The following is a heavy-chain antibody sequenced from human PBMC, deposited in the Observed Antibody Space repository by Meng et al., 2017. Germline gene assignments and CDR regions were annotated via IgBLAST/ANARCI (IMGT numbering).Heavy chain of an antibody. D-gene: IGHD3-22*01. CDR3: ARDPTYYYDSSGYYTAIDY. CDR2: ISSSGSTI. CDR1: GFTFSDYY. J-gene: IGHJ4*02. V-gene: IGHV3-11*04. Sequence: VQLVESGGGLVKPGGSLGLSCAASGFTFSDYYMGWIRQAPGKGLEWVSYISSSGSTIYYADSVKGRFTISRDNSKNTLYLQMNSLRAEDTAVYYCARDPTYYYDSSGYYTAIDYWGQGTLVTVSS.